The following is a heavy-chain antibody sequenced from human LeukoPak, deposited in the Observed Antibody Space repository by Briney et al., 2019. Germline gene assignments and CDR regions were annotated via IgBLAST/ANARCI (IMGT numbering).Heavy chain of an antibody. CDR1: GFTFSTYA. Sequence: QAGGSLRLSCAASGFTFSTYAMTWVRQAPGKGLEWVSGINSNGDEIYYADSVRGRFTISRDNSNNALYLQMDSLRAEDTAVYYCANWIGSSSRDYWGQRTLVTVSS. J-gene: IGHJ4*02. CDR3: ANWIGSSSRDY. V-gene: IGHV3-23*01. CDR2: INSNGDEI. D-gene: IGHD6-6*01.